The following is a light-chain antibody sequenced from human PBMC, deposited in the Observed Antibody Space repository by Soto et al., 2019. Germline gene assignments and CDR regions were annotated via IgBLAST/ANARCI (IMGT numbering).Light chain of an antibody. CDR1: QGISSY. V-gene: IGKV1-8*01. CDR3: QQYYSEPRT. Sequence: IRMTQSPSSLFASTGDRVTVTCRASQGISSYLAWYQQRPGKAPKLLIYGASTLQSGVPSRFSGSGSETDYTRTISRLQSEDFATYYWQQYYSEPRTFGGGTKVDIK. J-gene: IGKJ4*01. CDR2: GAS.